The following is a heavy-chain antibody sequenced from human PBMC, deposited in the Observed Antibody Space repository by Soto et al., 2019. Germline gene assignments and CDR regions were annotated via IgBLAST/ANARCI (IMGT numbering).Heavy chain of an antibody. D-gene: IGHD4-17*01. V-gene: IGHV4-31*03. Sequence: SETLSLTCTVSGGSISSGGYYWSWIRQHPGKGLEWIGYIYYSGSTYYNPSLKSRVTISVDTSKNQFSLKLSSVTAADTAVYYCARETFITVTTTFPSYYYYYMDVWGKGTTVTVSS. J-gene: IGHJ6*03. CDR1: GGSISSGGYY. CDR2: IYYSGST. CDR3: ARETFITVTTTFPSYYYYYMDV.